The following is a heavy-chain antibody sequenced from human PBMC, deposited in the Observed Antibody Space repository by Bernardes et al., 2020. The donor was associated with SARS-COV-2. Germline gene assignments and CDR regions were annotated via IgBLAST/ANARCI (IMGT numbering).Heavy chain of an antibody. D-gene: IGHD2-2*01. CDR2: IYYSGST. V-gene: IGHV4-39*07. J-gene: IGHJ5*02. Sequence: SETLSLTCTVSGGSISSSSYYWGWIRQPPGKGLEWIGSIYYSGSTAYNPSLESRVTISVDTSKNLFSLKVTPVTAADTAVYYCARGGSPRWGSTSCYSCDSGYWFHPWGQGTLVTVSS. CDR1: GGSISSSSYY. CDR3: ARGGSPRWGSTSCYSCDSGYWFHP.